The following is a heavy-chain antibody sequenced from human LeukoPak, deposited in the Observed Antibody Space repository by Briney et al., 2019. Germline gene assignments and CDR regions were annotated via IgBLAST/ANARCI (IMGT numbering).Heavy chain of an antibody. D-gene: IGHD5-12*01. CDR3: AAGGYSGYDDFEY. J-gene: IGHJ4*02. CDR1: GGSISTYY. CDR2: IYYSGGT. Sequence: SETLSLTCTVSGGSISTYYWSSIRQTQEGGLWWSGYIYYSGGTDYTPSLTSRVNISVETSKQQFCLWLSSVTAADTAVYYCAAGGYSGYDDFEYSGQETLVSVSS. V-gene: IGHV4-59*01.